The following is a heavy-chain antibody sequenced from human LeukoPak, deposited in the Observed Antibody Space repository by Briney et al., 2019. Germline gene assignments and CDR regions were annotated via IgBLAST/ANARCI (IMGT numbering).Heavy chain of an antibody. J-gene: IGHJ4*02. CDR3: ARGASRTGLRFLEWLFEY. D-gene: IGHD3-3*01. CDR2: INPNSGGT. CDR1: GYTFTGYY. Sequence: ASVKVSCKASGYTFTGYYMHWVRQAPGQGLEWMGWINPNSGGTNYAQKFQGRVTMTRDTSISTAYMELSRLRSDDTAVYYCARGASRTGLRFLEWLFEYWGQGTLVTVSS. V-gene: IGHV1-2*02.